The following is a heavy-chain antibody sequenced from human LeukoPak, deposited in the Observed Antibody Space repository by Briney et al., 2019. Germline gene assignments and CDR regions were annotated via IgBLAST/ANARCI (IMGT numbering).Heavy chain of an antibody. CDR3: ARGGELLNY. CDR1: GGSISSGGYY. Sequence: SETLSLTCTVSGGSISSGGYYWSWIRQPPGKGLEWIGYIYHGGSTYYKSSLESRVTISVDSSKKQFSLRLSSVTAADTAVYYCARGGELLNYLGQGTLVTVSS. D-gene: IGHD1-7*01. V-gene: IGHV4-30-2*01. CDR2: IYHGGST. J-gene: IGHJ4*02.